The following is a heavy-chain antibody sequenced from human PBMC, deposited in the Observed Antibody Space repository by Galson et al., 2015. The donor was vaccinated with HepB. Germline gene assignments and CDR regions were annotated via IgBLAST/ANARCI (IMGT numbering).Heavy chain of an antibody. D-gene: IGHD3-3*01. CDR1: GFTFSSYS. J-gene: IGHJ2*01. CDR2: ISSSSSTI. Sequence: SLRLSCAASGFTFSSYSMNWVRQAPGKGLEWVSYISSSSSTIYYADSVKGRFTIPRDNAKNSLYLQMNSLRDEDTAVYYCARNYDFWSAAPHWYFDLWGRGTLVTVSS. CDR3: ARNYDFWSAAPHWYFDL. V-gene: IGHV3-48*02.